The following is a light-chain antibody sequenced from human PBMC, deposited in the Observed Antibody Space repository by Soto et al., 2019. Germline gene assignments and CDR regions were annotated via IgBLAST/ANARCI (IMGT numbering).Light chain of an antibody. CDR1: ESIGLW. J-gene: IGKJ2*01. CDR3: QQYDRFPYT. V-gene: IGKV1-5*03. Sequence: DIQLTQSPSTLSASVGDRVTITCRASESIGLWLAWFQQTPGKPPKLLIYKASTLASDAPSRFSGSGSGTEFTLTIRSLQPDDFAIYFCQQYDRFPYTFGQGTKVDI. CDR2: KAS.